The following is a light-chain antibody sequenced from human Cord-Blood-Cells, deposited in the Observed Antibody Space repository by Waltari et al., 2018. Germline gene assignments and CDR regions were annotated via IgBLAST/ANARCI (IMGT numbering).Light chain of an antibody. V-gene: IGLV3-19*01. J-gene: IGLJ2*01. CDR2: GKN. CDR3: NSRDSSGNHVV. Sequence: SSELTQDPAVSVALGQTVRITCQGDSLRSYYASWYQQKPGQAPVLVIYGKNNRPSGAPRLFSGSNSRNPASLTITGAQAEEEADYYCNSRDSSGNHVVFGGGTKLTVL. CDR1: SLRSYY.